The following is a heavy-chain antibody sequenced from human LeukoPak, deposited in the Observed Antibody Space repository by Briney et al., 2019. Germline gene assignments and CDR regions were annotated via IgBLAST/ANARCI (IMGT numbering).Heavy chain of an antibody. V-gene: IGHV4-38-2*02. Sequence: PSETLSLTCAVSGYSISSGYYWGWIRQPPAKGLEWIGSIYHSGSTYYNPSLKSRVTISVDTSKNQFSLKLSSVTAADTAVYYCTRDRSDYEIDYWGQGTLVTVSS. CDR1: GYSISSGYY. J-gene: IGHJ4*02. D-gene: IGHD5-12*01. CDR3: TRDRSDYEIDY. CDR2: IYHSGST.